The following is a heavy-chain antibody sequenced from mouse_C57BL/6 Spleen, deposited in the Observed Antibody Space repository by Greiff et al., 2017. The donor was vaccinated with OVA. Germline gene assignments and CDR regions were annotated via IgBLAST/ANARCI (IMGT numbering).Heavy chain of an antibody. CDR1: GYTFTSYW. CDR2: IDTSDSET. J-gene: IGHJ4*01. Sequence: QVQLQQPGAELVRPGSSVKLSCKASGYTFTSYWMHWVKQRPIQGLEWIGNIDTSDSETHYNQKFKDKATLTVDKSSSTAYMQLSSLTSEDSAVFYCAKGGASPDAMDDWGQGTSVTVSA. CDR3: AKGGASPDAMDD. V-gene: IGHV1-52*01.